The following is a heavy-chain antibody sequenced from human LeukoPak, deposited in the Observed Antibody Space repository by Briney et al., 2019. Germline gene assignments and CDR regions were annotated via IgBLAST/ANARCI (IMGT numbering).Heavy chain of an antibody. CDR2: ISGSGGYT. CDR3: AKHADYFDSSGYFDY. J-gene: IGHJ4*02. Sequence: GGSLRLSCAASGFTFSIYAMSWVRQAPGKGLEWVSAISGSGGYTYQADSVKGRFTISRDTSKNTLYLQMNSLRTEDTAVYYCAKHADYFDSSGYFDYWGQGTLVTVSS. D-gene: IGHD3-22*01. CDR1: GFTFSIYA. V-gene: IGHV3-23*01.